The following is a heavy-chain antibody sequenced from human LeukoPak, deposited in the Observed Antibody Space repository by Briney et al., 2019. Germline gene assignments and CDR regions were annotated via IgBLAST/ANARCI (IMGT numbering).Heavy chain of an antibody. D-gene: IGHD5-18*01. V-gene: IGHV4-39*01. CDR1: GGSIRSNTNFWGWNSSNY. Sequence: AETLSLTCTVSGGSIRSNTNFWGWNSSNYWGWIRQPPGKGLEGMGSIHFTGTTYYNPSLQSRLTISVDASNNQFSLKMPSVTATDTALYYCARQRDTASVGAFDIWGQGTMVTVSS. J-gene: IGHJ3*02. CDR3: ARQRDTASVGAFDI. CDR2: IHFTGTT.